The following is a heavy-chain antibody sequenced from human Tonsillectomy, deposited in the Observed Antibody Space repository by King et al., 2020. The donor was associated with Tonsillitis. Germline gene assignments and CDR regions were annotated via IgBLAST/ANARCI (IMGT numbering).Heavy chain of an antibody. V-gene: IGHV3-7*01. D-gene: IGHD6-19*01. CDR2: IKQDGSEK. Sequence: VQLVESGGGLVQWGGSLRLSCAASGFSFNTYWMSWVRQAPGKGLEWVANIKQDGSEKYYVDSVKGRFTISRDNAQNSLYLQMNSLRAEDTAVYYCAGIHLLWVAGTGTYCSAMDVWGQGAKVTVSS. J-gene: IGHJ6*02. CDR3: AGIHLLWVAGTGTYCSAMDV. CDR1: GFSFNTYW.